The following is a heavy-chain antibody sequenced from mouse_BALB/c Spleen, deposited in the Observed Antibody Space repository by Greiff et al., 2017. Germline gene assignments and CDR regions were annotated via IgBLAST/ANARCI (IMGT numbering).Heavy chain of an antibody. V-gene: IGHV1S81*02. Sequence: VQLQQSGAELVKPGASVKLSCKASGYTFTSYYMYWVKQRPGQGLEWIGEINPSNGGTNFNEKFKSKATLTVDKSSSTAYMQLSSLTSEDSAVYYCTTYPWFAYWGQGTLVTVSA. CDR1: GYTFTSYY. D-gene: IGHD2-10*01. J-gene: IGHJ3*01. CDR2: INPSNGGT. CDR3: TTYPWFAY.